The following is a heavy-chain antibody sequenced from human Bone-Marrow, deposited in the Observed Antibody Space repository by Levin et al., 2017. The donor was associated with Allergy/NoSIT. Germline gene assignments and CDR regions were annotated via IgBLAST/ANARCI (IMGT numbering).Heavy chain of an antibody. J-gene: IGHJ3*01. CDR1: GASISTGAYS. CDR3: ARALLGFREPLVNAFDL. CDR2: VFPSGST. V-gene: IGHV4-61*02. D-gene: IGHD3-10*01. Sequence: PSETLSLTCAVSGASISTGAYSWNWIRQSGGSRLEWIGRVFPSGSTHYNPSLKSRLTISVDTSKNQFSLRLSSVTAADTAVYYCARALLGFREPLVNAFDLWGQGTMVTVSS.